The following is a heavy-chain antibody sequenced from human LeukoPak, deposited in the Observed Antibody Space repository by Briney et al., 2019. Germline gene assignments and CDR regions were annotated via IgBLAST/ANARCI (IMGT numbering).Heavy chain of an antibody. CDR3: ARVVPAAKYYYYYYMDV. CDR2: IYTSGST. Sequence: SENLSLTCTVSGGSISSYYWSWIRQPPGKGLEWIGYIYTSGSTNYNPSLKGRVTISVDTSKNQFSLKLSSVTAADTAVYYCARVVPAAKYYYYYYMDVWGKGTTVTVSS. D-gene: IGHD2-2*01. CDR1: GGSISSYY. J-gene: IGHJ6*03. V-gene: IGHV4-4*09.